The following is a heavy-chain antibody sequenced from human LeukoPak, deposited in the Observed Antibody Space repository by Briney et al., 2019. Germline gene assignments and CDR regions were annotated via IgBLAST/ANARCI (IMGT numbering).Heavy chain of an antibody. CDR2: ISAYNGNT. D-gene: IGHD6-13*01. CDR3: ARGDRHSSSWYCDY. J-gene: IGHJ4*02. CDR1: GYTFTSYG. Sequence: ASVKVSCKASGYTFTSYGISWVRQAPGQGLEWMGWISAYNGNTNYEQKLQGRVTMTTDTPTSKAYMELRSLRSDDTAVYYCARGDRHSSSWYCDYWGQGTLVTVSS. V-gene: IGHV1-18*01.